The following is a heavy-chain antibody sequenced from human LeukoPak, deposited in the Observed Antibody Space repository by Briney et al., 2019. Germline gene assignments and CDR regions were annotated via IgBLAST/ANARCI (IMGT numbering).Heavy chain of an antibody. CDR2: ISYDGSNK. Sequence: GGSLRLSCAASGFTFSNAWMSWVRQAPGKGLEWVAVISYDGSNKYYADSVKGRFTISRDNSKNTLYLQMNSLRAEDTAVYYCAKDLPSIAVAAGGPDYWGQGTLVTVSS. CDR1: GFTFSNAW. D-gene: IGHD6-19*01. V-gene: IGHV3-30*18. CDR3: AKDLPSIAVAAGGPDY. J-gene: IGHJ4*02.